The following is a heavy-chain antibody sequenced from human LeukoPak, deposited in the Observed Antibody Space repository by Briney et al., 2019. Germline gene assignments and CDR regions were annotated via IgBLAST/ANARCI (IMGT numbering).Heavy chain of an antibody. CDR3: ARELPREVTLDY. Sequence: GGSLRLSCAASGFTFFSYEMQWVRQAPGKGLVWVSRINTDGDRTSYADSVKGRFTFSRDNAKNTLYLQVNSLRAEDTAVYYCARELPREVTLDYWGQGTLVTVSS. CDR1: GFTFFSYE. D-gene: IGHD2-21*02. V-gene: IGHV3-74*01. CDR2: INTDGDRT. J-gene: IGHJ4*02.